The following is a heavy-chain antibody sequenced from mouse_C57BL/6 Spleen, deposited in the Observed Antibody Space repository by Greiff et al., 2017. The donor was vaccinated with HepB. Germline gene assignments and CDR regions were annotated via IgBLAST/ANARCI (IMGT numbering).Heavy chain of an antibody. CDR2: IYPGDGDT. V-gene: IGHV1-82*01. CDR3: ARSRYGNPYYFDY. D-gene: IGHD2-10*02. Sequence: LQESGPELVKPGASVKISCKASGYAFSSSWMNWVKQRPGKGLEWIGRIYPGDGDTNYNGKFKGKATLTADKSSSTAYMQLSSLTSEDSAVYFCARSRYGNPYYFDYWGQGTTLTVSS. CDR1: GYAFSSSW. J-gene: IGHJ2*01.